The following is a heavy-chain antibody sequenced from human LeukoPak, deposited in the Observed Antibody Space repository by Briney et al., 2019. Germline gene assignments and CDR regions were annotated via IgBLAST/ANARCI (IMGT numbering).Heavy chain of an antibody. V-gene: IGHV3-48*01. Sequence: GGSLRLSCAASGFTFSSYSMNWVRQAPGKGLEWVSYISSSSSTIYYADSVKGRFTISRDNAKNSLYLQMNSLRAEDTAVYYCARRSDYGDYWGQGTLVTVSS. CDR3: ARRSDYGDY. CDR1: GFTFSSYS. CDR2: ISSSSSTI. J-gene: IGHJ4*02.